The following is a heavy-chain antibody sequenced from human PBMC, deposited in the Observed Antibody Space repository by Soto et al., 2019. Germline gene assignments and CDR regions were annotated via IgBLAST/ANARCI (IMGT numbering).Heavy chain of an antibody. Sequence: SETLSLTCNVSGGSVSGYYWSWIRQAPGKGLEWIGYIHYRGVINYNPSLKSRVTMSVDPSKNQFSLNLRSVTTADTAVYFCARDPAGEYGHCGQGSLLTL. CDR1: GGSVSGYY. D-gene: IGHD4-17*01. J-gene: IGHJ4*02. CDR2: IHYRGVI. V-gene: IGHV4-59*02. CDR3: ARDPAGEYGH.